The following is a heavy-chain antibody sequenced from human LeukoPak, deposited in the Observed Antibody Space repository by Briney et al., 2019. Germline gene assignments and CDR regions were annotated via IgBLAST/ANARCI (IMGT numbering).Heavy chain of an antibody. V-gene: IGHV4-59*12. Sequence: SETLSLTCTVSGGSISSYYWSWIRQPPGKGLEWIGYIYYSGSTNYNPSLKSRVTISVDTSKNQFSLKLSSVTAADTAVYYCARDQDYDILTGDLNWFDPWGQGTLVTVSS. CDR2: IYYSGST. D-gene: IGHD3-9*01. CDR3: ARDQDYDILTGDLNWFDP. CDR1: GGSISSYY. J-gene: IGHJ5*02.